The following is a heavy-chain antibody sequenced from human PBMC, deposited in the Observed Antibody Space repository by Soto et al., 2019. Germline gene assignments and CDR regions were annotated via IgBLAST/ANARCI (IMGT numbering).Heavy chain of an antibody. J-gene: IGHJ4*02. CDR3: ARRNWFSFHY. Sequence: QLQLQESGPGLVKPSETLSLTCTVSGGSISSSSYYWGWIRQPPGKGLEWIGSISSSGSTNYKPSLNSRIATSVDTSKNQFSIKLPSVTAPDTAVYYCARRNWFSFHYWGQGTLVTVSS. D-gene: IGHD3-9*01. CDR2: ISSSGST. V-gene: IGHV4-39*01. CDR1: GGSISSSSYY.